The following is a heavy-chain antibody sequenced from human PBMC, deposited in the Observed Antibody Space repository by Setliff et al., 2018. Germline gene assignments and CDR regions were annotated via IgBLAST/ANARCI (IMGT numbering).Heavy chain of an antibody. CDR2: IDQDAIDK. Sequence: GGSLRLSCTASGFTFSAYWMSWVRQAPGKGLEWVANIDQDAIDKYYADSVKDRFTISRDNSKNTLYLQMNSLRAEDTAVYYCSTGSIVGATAAEYFQHWGQGTLVTVSS. V-gene: IGHV3-7*01. D-gene: IGHD1-26*01. CDR1: GFTFSAYW. CDR3: STGSIVGATAAEYFQH. J-gene: IGHJ1*01.